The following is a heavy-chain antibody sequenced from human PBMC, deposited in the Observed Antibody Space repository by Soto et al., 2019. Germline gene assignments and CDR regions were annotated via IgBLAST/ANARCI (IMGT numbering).Heavy chain of an antibody. J-gene: IGHJ5*02. Sequence: ASVKVSCKASGYTFTSYYMHWVRQAPGQGLEWMGIINPSRGSTSYAQKFQGRVTMTRDTSTSTVYMELSSLRSEDTAVYYCARDPFSSGWYEGGWFDPWGQGTLVTVSS. CDR2: INPSRGST. V-gene: IGHV1-46*01. D-gene: IGHD6-19*01. CDR1: GYTFTSYY. CDR3: ARDPFSSGWYEGGWFDP.